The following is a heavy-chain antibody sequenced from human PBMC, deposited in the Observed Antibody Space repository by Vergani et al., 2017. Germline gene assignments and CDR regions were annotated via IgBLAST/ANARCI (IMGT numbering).Heavy chain of an antibody. CDR1: GESFSSFY. CDR3: ARGSRAAGYSGPDS. CDR2: INNDGHT. D-gene: IGHD6-13*01. V-gene: IGHV4-34*02. J-gene: IGHJ4*02. Sequence: QVQLQQWGAGVVKPSGTLSLTCAVFGESFSSFYWSWIRQPPGKGLEWIGEINNDGHTNYNPSFQGRVSMSVATSKNQFSLTLSSVNATDTAVYYCARGSRAAGYSGPDSWGQGTLVTVSS.